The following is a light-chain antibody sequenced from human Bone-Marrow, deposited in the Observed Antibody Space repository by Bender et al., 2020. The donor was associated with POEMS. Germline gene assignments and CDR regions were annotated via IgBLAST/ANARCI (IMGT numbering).Light chain of an antibody. CDR2: DDS. CDR3: QVWDSSSDHVV. CDR1: NIGSKS. V-gene: IGLV3-21*02. Sequence: SYVVTQPPSVSVAPGQTARVTCGGDNIGSKSVHWYQQKPGRAPVLVVYDDSDRPSGIPERFSGPNSGNTATLTISGVEVGDEADYYCQVWDSSSDHVVFGGGTELSVL. J-gene: IGLJ2*01.